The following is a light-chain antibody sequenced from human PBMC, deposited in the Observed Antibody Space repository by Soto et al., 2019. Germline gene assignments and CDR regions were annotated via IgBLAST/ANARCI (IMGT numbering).Light chain of an antibody. J-gene: IGKJ1*01. CDR2: EAS. CDR3: QQSYNTPRT. Sequence: DIQMTQSPSSLSASVGDRVTITCRASQGISTYLNWYQQKPGKAPKVLIYEASSLQSGVPSRFSGSGSGTDFTLTITSLQPEDFATYYCQQSYNTPRTFGQGTKGISN. V-gene: IGKV1-39*01. CDR1: QGISTY.